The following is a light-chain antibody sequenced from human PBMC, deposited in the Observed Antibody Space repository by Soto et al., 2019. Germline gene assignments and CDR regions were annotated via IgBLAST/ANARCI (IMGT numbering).Light chain of an antibody. CDR2: GAS. J-gene: IGKJ2*01. V-gene: IGKV3-20*01. CDR3: QQYGGVPYT. CDR1: ESISRDY. Sequence: EIVLTQSPGTLSLSPGQRATLSCRASESISRDYLAWYQQRLGQAPRLLIYGASSGATGIPDRFSGSGSGTDFTLTISRLEPEDFAIYYCQQYGGVPYTFGQETKLEIK.